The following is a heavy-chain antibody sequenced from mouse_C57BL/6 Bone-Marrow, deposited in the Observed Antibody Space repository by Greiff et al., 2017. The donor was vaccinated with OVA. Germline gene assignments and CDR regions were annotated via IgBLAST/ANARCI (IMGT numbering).Heavy chain of an antibody. J-gene: IGHJ3*01. D-gene: IGHD1-1*02. CDR3: TTWSFAY. V-gene: IGHV14-4*01. Sequence: EVKLMESGAELVRPGASVKLSCTASGFNIKDDYMHWVKQRPEQGLEWIGWIDPENGDTEYASKFQGKATITADTSSNTAYLQLSSLTSEDTAVYYCTTWSFAYWGQGTLVTVSA. CDR2: IDPENGDT. CDR1: GFNIKDDY.